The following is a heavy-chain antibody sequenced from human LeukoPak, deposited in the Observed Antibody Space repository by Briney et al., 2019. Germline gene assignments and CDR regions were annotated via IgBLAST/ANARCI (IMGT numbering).Heavy chain of an antibody. D-gene: IGHD6-13*01. Sequence: ASAEVSCKASGYTFTSYYMHWVRQAPGQGLEWMGIINPSGGSTSYAQKFQGRVTMTRDTSTSTVYMELSSLRSEDTAVYYCASAIAAASHFDYWGQGTLVTVSS. CDR1: GYTFTSYY. CDR3: ASAIAAASHFDY. V-gene: IGHV1-46*03. CDR2: INPSGGST. J-gene: IGHJ4*02.